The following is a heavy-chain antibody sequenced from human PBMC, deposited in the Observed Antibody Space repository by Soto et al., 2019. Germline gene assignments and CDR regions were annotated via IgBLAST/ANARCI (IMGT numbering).Heavy chain of an antibody. D-gene: IGHD3-10*01. J-gene: IGHJ4*02. CDR1: GGSISSYY. CDR3: ARHNYGSGSTYFDY. V-gene: IGHV4-59*08. Sequence: QVQLQESGPGLVKPSETLSLTCTVSGGSISSYYWSWIQQPPGKGLEWIGYIYYSGSTNYNPSLTSRVTISVDTSKNQFSLKLNSMTAADTAVYYCARHNYGSGSTYFDYWGQGTLVTVSS. CDR2: IYYSGST.